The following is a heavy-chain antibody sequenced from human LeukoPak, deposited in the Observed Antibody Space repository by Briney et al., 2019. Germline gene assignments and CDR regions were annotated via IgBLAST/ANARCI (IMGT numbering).Heavy chain of an antibody. CDR3: ARVAYYYDSAGKSLKFFYGMDV. D-gene: IGHD3-22*01. Sequence: ASVKVSCMASGYTFTSYGISWVRQAPGQGLEWMGWISAYNGNTNYAQKLQGRVTMTTDTSTSTAYMELRSLRSEDTAVYYCARVAYYYDSAGKSLKFFYGMDVWGQGTTVTVSS. CDR1: GYTFTSYG. V-gene: IGHV1-18*01. J-gene: IGHJ6*02. CDR2: ISAYNGNT.